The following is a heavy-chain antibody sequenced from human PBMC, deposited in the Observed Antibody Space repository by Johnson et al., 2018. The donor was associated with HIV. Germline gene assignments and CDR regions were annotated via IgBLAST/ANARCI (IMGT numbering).Heavy chain of an antibody. V-gene: IGHV3-15*01. D-gene: IGHD3-10*01. J-gene: IGHJ3*02. CDR1: GFTFSNAW. CDR3: TTDQGYYGDAFDI. CDR2: IKSNTDGGTT. Sequence: MQLVESGGGLVKPGGSLRLSCAASGFTFSNAWMSWVRQAPGKGLEWVGRIKSNTDGGTTDYAAPVKGRFTISRDDSKNTLYLQMNSLKTEDTAVYYCTTDQGYYGDAFDIWGQGTMVTVSS.